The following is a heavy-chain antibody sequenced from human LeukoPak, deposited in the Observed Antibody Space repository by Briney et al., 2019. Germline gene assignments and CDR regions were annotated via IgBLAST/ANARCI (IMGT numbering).Heavy chain of an antibody. Sequence: TGGSLRLSCAASGFTFSSYWMSWVRQAPGKGLEWVANIKQDGSEKYYVDSVKGRFTISRDNAKNSLYLQMNSLRAEDTAVYYCAGDPGSYYYYYGMDVWGQGTTVTVSS. CDR1: GFTFSSYW. V-gene: IGHV3-7*01. J-gene: IGHJ6*02. CDR2: IKQDGSEK. CDR3: AGDPGSYYYYYGMDV. D-gene: IGHD6-25*01.